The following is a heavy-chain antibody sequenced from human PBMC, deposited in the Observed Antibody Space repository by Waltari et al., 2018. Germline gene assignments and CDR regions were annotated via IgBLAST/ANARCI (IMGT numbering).Heavy chain of an antibody. V-gene: IGHV4-38-2*01. Sequence: QLQLQESGPGLVRPSETLSLTCAVSGYSISSGYYWGCIRQSPGKGLEWFGFIYHSGSTYFNPSLKSRVTISVDTSKNQFFLKLNSVTAADTAVYHCARHSSGYYYYLDYWGQGTLVTVSS. CDR2: IYHSGST. CDR1: GYSISSGYY. D-gene: IGHD3-22*01. CDR3: ARHSSGYYYYLDY. J-gene: IGHJ4*02.